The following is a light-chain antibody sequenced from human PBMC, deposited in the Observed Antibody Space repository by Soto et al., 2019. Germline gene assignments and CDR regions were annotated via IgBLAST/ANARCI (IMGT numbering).Light chain of an antibody. V-gene: IGLV2-14*01. CDR1: SSDVGYYNY. CDR3: SSYTTRTTLYV. J-gene: IGLJ1*01. Sequence: SALTQPASVSGSPGQSITISCTGTSSDVGYYNYVSWYQQHPGKAPKLLIYEVTNRPSGVSNRFSGSKSGDTASLTISGLQAEDEADYYCSSYTTRTTLYVFGTGTKVTVL. CDR2: EVT.